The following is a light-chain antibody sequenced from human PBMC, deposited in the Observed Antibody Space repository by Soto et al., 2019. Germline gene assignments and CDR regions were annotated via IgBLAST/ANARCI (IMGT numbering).Light chain of an antibody. V-gene: IGKV3-15*01. Sequence: EIVMTQSPATLSVSPGERATLSCRASQSVSSNLAWYQQIPGQAPRLLIYGAFTRATGMPARFSGSGSGTEFTLTISSLQSEDVAVNYCQHYNNWPWTFGQGTKLEIK. CDR2: GAF. CDR3: QHYNNWPWT. CDR1: QSVSSN. J-gene: IGKJ1*01.